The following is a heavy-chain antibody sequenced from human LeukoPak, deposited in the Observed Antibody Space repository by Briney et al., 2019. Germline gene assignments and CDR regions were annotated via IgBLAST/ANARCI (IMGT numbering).Heavy chain of an antibody. J-gene: IGHJ3*02. CDR1: GFTFSSYW. CDR2: INSDGSST. V-gene: IGHV3-74*01. D-gene: IGHD3-10*01. CDR3: ARGSVLLWFGELSSTDAFDI. Sequence: GGSLRLSCAASGFTFSSYWMHWVRQAPGKGLVWVSRINSDGSSTSYADSVKGRFTISRDNAKNTLYLQMNSLRAEDTAVYYCARGSVLLWFGELSSTDAFDIWGQGTMVTVSS.